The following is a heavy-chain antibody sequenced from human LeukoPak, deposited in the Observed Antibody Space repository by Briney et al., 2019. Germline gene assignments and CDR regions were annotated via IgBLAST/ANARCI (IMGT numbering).Heavy chain of an antibody. CDR2: IKTKSDGGTT. J-gene: IGHJ4*02. V-gene: IGHV3-15*01. CDR1: GFTLSKVW. Sequence: PGGSLRLSCAASGFTLSKVWMSWVRQAPGKGREWVGRIKTKSDGGTTEYAAPVRGRFTISRDDSEDTLYLQMNSLKTEDTAVYYCTTVDYGDLTPAASSDYWGQGTLVTVSS. CDR3: TTVDYGDLTPAASSDY. D-gene: IGHD4-17*01.